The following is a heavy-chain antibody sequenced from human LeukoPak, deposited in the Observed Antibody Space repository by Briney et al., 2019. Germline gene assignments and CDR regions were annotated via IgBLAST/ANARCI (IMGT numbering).Heavy chain of an antibody. D-gene: IGHD3-10*01. J-gene: IGHJ2*01. CDR1: GFTFSSYS. CDR2: ISSSSSSI. CDR3: SRGRRGSSYWYFDL. Sequence: GGSLRLSCAASGFTFSSYSMNWVRHAPGKGLELLSYISSSSSSIHYADSVKGRFTISRDNAKNSVHLQMNSLRDEDTAVYYCSRGRRGSSYWYFDLWGRGTLVTVSS. V-gene: IGHV3-48*02.